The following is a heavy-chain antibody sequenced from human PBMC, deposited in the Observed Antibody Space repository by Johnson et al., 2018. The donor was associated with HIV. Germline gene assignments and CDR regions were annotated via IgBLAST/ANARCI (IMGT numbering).Heavy chain of an antibody. J-gene: IGHJ3*02. CDR1: GFTFSSYA. CDR3: AKGRSMYYYDSSGWGGAFDI. D-gene: IGHD3-22*01. Sequence: VQLLESGGGVVQPGRSLRLSCAASGFTFSSYAMHWVRQAPGKGLEWVAVISYDGSNKYYADSVKGRFTISRDHSKNTLYLQMNSLRAEDTAVYYCAKGRSMYYYDSSGWGGAFDIWGQGTMVTVSS. CDR2: ISYDGSNK. V-gene: IGHV3-30-3*01.